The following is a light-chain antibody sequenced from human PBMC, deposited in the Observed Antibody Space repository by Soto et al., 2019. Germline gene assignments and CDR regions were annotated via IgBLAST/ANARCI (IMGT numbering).Light chain of an antibody. CDR3: QQYNNWPPVTFT. CDR2: GAS. CDR1: QSVSSN. J-gene: IGKJ3*01. Sequence: EIVMTQSPATLSVSPGERATLSCRASQSVSSNLAWYQQKPGQASRLLIYGASTRATGIPARFSGSVSGTDFTLTISSLQSVDFAVYYCQQYNNWPPVTFTFGPGTKVDIK. V-gene: IGKV3-15*01.